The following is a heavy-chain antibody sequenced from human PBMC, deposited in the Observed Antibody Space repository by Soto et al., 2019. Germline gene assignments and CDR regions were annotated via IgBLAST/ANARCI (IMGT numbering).Heavy chain of an antibody. CDR2: INHSGST. J-gene: IGHJ5*02. CDR3: ARGPQGYNWFDP. V-gene: IGHV4-34*01. Sequence: QVQLQQWGAGLLKPSETLSHTCAVYGGSFSGYYWSWIRQPPGKGLEWIGEINHSGSTNYNPSLKSRVTISVDTSKNQFSLKLSSVTAADTAVYYCARGPQGYNWFDPWGQGTLVTVSS. CDR1: GGSFSGYY.